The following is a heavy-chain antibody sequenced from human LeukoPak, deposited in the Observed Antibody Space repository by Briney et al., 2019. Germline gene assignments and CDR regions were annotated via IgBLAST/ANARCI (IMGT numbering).Heavy chain of an antibody. Sequence: GPVKVSCKASGYTFTSYGIRWVRYASGQGLGWIGWISAYNGNINYTKKLQVRVTMTTDTSTSTAYMEMRSVRSDDTAVYSCARDTGSSWYTDSFDPWGQGTLVIVSS. CDR1: GYTFTSYG. V-gene: IGHV1-18*04. CDR2: ISAYNGNI. CDR3: ARDTGSSWYTDSFDP. D-gene: IGHD6-13*01. J-gene: IGHJ5*02.